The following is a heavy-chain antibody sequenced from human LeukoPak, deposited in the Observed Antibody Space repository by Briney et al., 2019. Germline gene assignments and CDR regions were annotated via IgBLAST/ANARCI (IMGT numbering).Heavy chain of an antibody. D-gene: IGHD6-13*01. J-gene: IGHJ6*02. CDR2: ISSGSSDV. V-gene: IGHV3-21*01. CDR1: GFTLSTYS. Sequence: GGSLRLSCAPSGFTLSTYSMNGVREAPGKGLEWVSSISSGSSDVYSADSVKGRFTISRDNAKNSLFLQMNSLRVEDTAVYYCARDAFASSWPTYYYGMDVWGQGTMVTASS. CDR3: ARDAFASSWPTYYYGMDV.